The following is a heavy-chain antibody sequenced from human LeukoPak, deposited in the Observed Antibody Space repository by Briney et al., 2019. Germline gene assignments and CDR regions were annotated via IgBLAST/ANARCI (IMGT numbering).Heavy chain of an antibody. CDR2: ISYDGSNK. D-gene: IGHD2-2*01. CDR1: GITFSSYA. V-gene: IGHV3-30*04. J-gene: IGHJ4*02. Sequence: GGSLRLSCAASGITFSSYAMHWVRQAPGKGLEWVAIISYDGSNKYYADSVKGRFTISRDNSKNTLYLQMNSLRAEDTAVYYCARVMGRYCSSNSCYVDYWGQGTLVTVSS. CDR3: ARVMGRYCSSNSCYVDY.